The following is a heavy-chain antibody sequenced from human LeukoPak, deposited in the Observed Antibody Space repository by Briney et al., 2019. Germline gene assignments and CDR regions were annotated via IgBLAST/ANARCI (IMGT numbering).Heavy chain of an antibody. V-gene: IGHV4-38-2*02. CDR1: GYSISSGYY. J-gene: IGHJ4*02. Sequence: SETLSLTCAVSGYSISSGYYWGWIRQPPGKGLEWIGNIYHSGSTYYNPSLKSRVTISLDTSKNQFSLELSSVTAADTAVYYCARDFYGSGTYYSYWGQGTLVTVSS. CDR3: ARDFYGSGTYYSY. CDR2: IYHSGST. D-gene: IGHD3-10*01.